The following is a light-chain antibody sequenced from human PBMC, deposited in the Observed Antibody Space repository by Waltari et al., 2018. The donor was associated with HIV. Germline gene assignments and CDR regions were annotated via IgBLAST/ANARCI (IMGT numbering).Light chain of an antibody. CDR2: GAS. CDR3: LQSDKWPRT. V-gene: IGKV3-15*01. CDR1: QSVSSS. Sequence: VLLTQSPATLSVSPGERVTLSCRASQSVSSSLAWYQLKPGQAPRLLIYGASTRASGVPARFTATGSWTQFTLTVSNLQSDDFALYFCLQSDKWPRTFGQGTKLEIK. J-gene: IGKJ1*01.